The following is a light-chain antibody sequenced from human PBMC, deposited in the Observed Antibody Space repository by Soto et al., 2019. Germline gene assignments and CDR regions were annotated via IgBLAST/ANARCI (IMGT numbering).Light chain of an antibody. J-gene: IGLJ1*01. CDR1: SSDVGGYNY. V-gene: IGLV2-14*01. CDR3: SSYTSSSTYV. Sequence: QSVLTQPASVSGSPGQSITIACTGTSSDVGGYNYVSWYQQYPGKAPRLVISDASNRPSGVSNRFSGSKSGNSASLTISGLQAEDEADYYCSSYTSSSTYVFGTGTKVTVL. CDR2: DAS.